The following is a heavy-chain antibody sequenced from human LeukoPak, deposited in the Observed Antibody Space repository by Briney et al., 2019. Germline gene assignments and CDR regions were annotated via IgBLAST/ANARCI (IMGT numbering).Heavy chain of an antibody. Sequence: GSSVKVSCKASGGTFSSYAISWVRQAPGQGLEWMGWMNPNSGNTGYAQKFQGRVTMTRNTSITTAYMELSSLTSEDTAVYYCAREMNPYYYYYGMDVWGQGTTVTVSS. CDR1: GGTFSSYA. D-gene: IGHD1-14*01. CDR2: MNPNSGNT. CDR3: AREMNPYYYYYGMDV. J-gene: IGHJ6*02. V-gene: IGHV1-8*02.